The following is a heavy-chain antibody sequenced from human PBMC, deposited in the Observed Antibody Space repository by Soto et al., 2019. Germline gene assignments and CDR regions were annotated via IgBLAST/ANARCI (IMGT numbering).Heavy chain of an antibody. CDR1: GGYISSYY. D-gene: IGHD2-2*01. J-gene: IGHJ5*02. CDR3: ARHHAS. Sequence: SETLSLTCTVSGGYISSYYWSWIRQPPGKGLEWIGYIYYSGSTNYNPSLKSRVTISVDTSKNQFSLKLSSVTAADTAVYYCARHHASWGQGTLVTVSS. V-gene: IGHV4-59*08. CDR2: IYYSGST.